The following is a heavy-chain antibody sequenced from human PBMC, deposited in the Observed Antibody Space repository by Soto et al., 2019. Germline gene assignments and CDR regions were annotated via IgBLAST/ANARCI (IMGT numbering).Heavy chain of an antibody. CDR3: AKDSPVNDY. Sequence: QVPLLESGGGVVQPGRSLRLSCAASGLTFSTYGIHWVRQAPGKGLEWVAAISHDGNNKVYADSVKGRFTVSRDNSKNTVYLQMNSLRVEDTAVYYCAKDSPVNDYWGQGTLVSVSS. CDR2: ISHDGNNK. V-gene: IGHV3-30*18. J-gene: IGHJ4*02. CDR1: GLTFSTYG. D-gene: IGHD3-16*02.